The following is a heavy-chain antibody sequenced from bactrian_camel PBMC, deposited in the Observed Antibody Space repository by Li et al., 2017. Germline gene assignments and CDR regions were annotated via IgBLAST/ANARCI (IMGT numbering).Heavy chain of an antibody. Sequence: VQLVESGGDLVQPGGSLRLSCAASGFTFSTAWMHWVRQAPGKGLEWVSRVTDGSNYTTYADFARGRFTTSRIDAKNTLYLQMNKLKPEDTAVYYCVTCMLGPNAGFGQGTQVTVS. CDR1: GFTFSTAW. CDR2: VTDGSNYT. D-gene: IGHD3*01. V-gene: IGHV3S6*01. J-gene: IGHJ4*01.